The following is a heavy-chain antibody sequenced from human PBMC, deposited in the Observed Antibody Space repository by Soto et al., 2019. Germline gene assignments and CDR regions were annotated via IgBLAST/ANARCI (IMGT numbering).Heavy chain of an antibody. CDR1: GGSFSNYI. Sequence: QVHLVQSGAEVKKPGSSVKVSCKAAGGSFSNYIFAWVRQAPGQGLEWMGGTIPMFATAQYAQKLQGRVTITADESTSTVYMELTSLTSDDTAVYYCARGLFGQQWLVGFDTWGQGTLVTVSS. V-gene: IGHV1-69*01. CDR3: ARGLFGQQWLVGFDT. D-gene: IGHD6-19*01. J-gene: IGHJ4*02. CDR2: TIPMFATA.